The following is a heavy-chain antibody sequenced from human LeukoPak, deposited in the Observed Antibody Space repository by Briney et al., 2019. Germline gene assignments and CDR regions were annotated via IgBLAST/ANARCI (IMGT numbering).Heavy chain of an antibody. Sequence: PSETLSLTRTVSGGSVSSGSYFWTWIRQSPGKRLEYVGYIYDSGRTNYNPSLKSRVTISKDTSKNQFSLKLSSVTAADTAVYYCARDRLGGYSYVYWGQGSLVTVSS. CDR1: GGSVSSGSYF. CDR3: ARDRLGGYSYVY. D-gene: IGHD5-12*01. CDR2: IYDSGRT. J-gene: IGHJ4*02. V-gene: IGHV4-61*01.